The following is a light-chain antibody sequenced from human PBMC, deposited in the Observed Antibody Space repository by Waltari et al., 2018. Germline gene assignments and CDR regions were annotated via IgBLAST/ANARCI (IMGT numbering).Light chain of an antibody. J-gene: IGLJ2*01. CDR2: DVS. V-gene: IGLV2-11*01. CDR3: SSYAGSYTLV. CDR1: SSDVGGYHY. Sequence: QSALTQPRPVSGSPGQSVTISCTGTSSDVGGYHYVSWYQQHPGKAPKFMIYDVSKRPSGVPDRFSGSKSGNTASLTISGLQAEDEADYYCSSYAGSYTLVFGGGTKLTVL.